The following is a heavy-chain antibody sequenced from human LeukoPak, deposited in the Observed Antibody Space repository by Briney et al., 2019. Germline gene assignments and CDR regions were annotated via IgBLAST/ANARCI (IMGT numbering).Heavy chain of an antibody. V-gene: IGHV3-23*01. CDR2: ISGSGGST. CDR1: GFTFSSYA. J-gene: IGHJ4*02. Sequence: GGSLRLSCAASGFTFSSYAMSWVRQAPGKGLEWVSAISGSGGSTYYADSVKGRFTISRDNSKNTLYLQMNSLRAEDMAVYYCAKEDGSGYLVYYFDYWGQGTLVTVSS. CDR3: AKEDGSGYLVYYFDY. D-gene: IGHD3-22*01.